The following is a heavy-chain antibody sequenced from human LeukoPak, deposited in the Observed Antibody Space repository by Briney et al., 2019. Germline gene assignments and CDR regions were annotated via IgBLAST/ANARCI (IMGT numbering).Heavy chain of an antibody. CDR1: GFTFSSYG. Sequence: GGSLRLSCAASGFTFSSYGMHWVRQAPGKGLEWVAVIWYDGSNKYYADSVKGRFTISRDNSKNTLYLQMNSLRAEDTAVYYCARVTWIQLWSPGRDAFDIWGQGTMVTVSS. D-gene: IGHD5-18*01. V-gene: IGHV3-33*01. J-gene: IGHJ3*02. CDR3: ARVTWIQLWSPGRDAFDI. CDR2: IWYDGSNK.